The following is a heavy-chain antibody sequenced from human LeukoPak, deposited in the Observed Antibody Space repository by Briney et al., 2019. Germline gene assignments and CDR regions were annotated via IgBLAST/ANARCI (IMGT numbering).Heavy chain of an antibody. CDR2: IKHSGST. J-gene: IGHJ4*02. CDR3: ARVPPYYCSSTSCYANYFDY. D-gene: IGHD2-2*01. Sequence: MASETLSLTCAVYGGSFSGYYWSWIRQPPGKGLEWIGEIKHSGSTNYNPSLKSRVTISVDTSKNQFSLKLSSVTAADTAVYYCARVPPYYCSSTSCYANYFDYWGQGTLVTVSS. V-gene: IGHV4-34*01. CDR1: GGSFSGYY.